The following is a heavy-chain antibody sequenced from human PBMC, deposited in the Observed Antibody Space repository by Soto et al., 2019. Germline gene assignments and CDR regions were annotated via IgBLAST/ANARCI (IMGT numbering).Heavy chain of an antibody. CDR2: INPNSGGT. CDR3: AIPPFDFWSGYYEAGSYYYGMDV. J-gene: IGHJ6*02. V-gene: IGHV1-2*02. D-gene: IGHD3-3*01. CDR1: GYTFTGYY. Sequence: ASVKVSCKASGYTFTGYYMHWVRQAPGQGLEWMGWINPNSGGTNYAQKFQARVTMTRDTSISTAYMELSRLRSDDTAVYYCAIPPFDFWSGYYEAGSYYYGMDVWGQGTTVTVSS.